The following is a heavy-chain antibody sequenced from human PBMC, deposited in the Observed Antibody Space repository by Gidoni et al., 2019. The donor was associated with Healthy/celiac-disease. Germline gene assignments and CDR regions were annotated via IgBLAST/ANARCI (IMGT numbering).Heavy chain of an antibody. CDR3: ARVLYSSGWYYFDY. CDR1: GFTFSSYA. Sequence: QVQLVESGGGVVQPGRSLRLSCAASGFTFSSYAMHWVRQAPGKGLEWVAVISYDGSNKYYADSVKGRFTIYRDNSKNKLYLQMNSLRAEDTAVYYCARVLYSSGWYYFDYWGQGTMVTVSS. D-gene: IGHD6-19*01. J-gene: IGHJ4*02. CDR2: ISYDGSNK. V-gene: IGHV3-30-3*01.